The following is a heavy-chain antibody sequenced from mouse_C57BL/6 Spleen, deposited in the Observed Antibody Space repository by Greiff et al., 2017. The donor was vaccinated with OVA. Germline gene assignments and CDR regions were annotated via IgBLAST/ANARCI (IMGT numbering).Heavy chain of an antibody. J-gene: IGHJ4*01. V-gene: IGHV1-69*01. CDR3: ARRAAQATSYAMDY. Sequence: QVQLQQSGAELVMPGASVKLSCKASGYTFTSYWMHWVKQRPGQGLEWIGEIDPSDSYTNYNHKFKGKSTLTVDKSSSTAYMQLSSLTSEDSAVDYYARRAAQATSYAMDYWGPGTSVTVSS. CDR2: IDPSDSYT. CDR1: GYTFTSYW. D-gene: IGHD3-2*02.